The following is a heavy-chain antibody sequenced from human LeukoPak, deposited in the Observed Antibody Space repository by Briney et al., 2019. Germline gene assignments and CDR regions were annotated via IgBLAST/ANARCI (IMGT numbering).Heavy chain of an antibody. Sequence: PGGSLRLSCAASGFTFSSYRMSWVRQAPGKGLEWVAATSGSGVNSYYADSVRGRFTISRDNSQNTLYLQMDSLRAEDTALYYCAKEYSGYDFDYWGQGTLVTVSS. J-gene: IGHJ4*02. CDR3: AKEYSGYDFDY. CDR1: GFTFSSYR. V-gene: IGHV3-23*01. CDR2: TSGSGVNS. D-gene: IGHD5-12*01.